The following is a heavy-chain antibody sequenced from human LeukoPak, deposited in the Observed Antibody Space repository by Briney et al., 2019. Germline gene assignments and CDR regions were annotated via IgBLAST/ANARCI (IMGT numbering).Heavy chain of an antibody. J-gene: IGHJ4*02. CDR1: GFTVSNSY. CDR2: ISSSGSTI. Sequence: GGSLRLSCATSGFTVSNSYMSWVRQAPGKGLEWVSYISSSGSTIYYADSVKGRFTISRDNAKNSLYLQMNSLRAEDTAVYYCARRAGAYSHPYDYWGQGTLVTVSS. V-gene: IGHV3-11*04. CDR3: ARRAGAYSHPYDY. D-gene: IGHD4/OR15-4a*01.